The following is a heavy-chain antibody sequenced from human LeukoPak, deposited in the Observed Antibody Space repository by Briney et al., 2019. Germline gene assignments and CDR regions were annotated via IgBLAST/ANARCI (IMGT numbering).Heavy chain of an antibody. D-gene: IGHD1-26*01. CDR2: MWSHGNSQ. V-gene: IGHV3-33*01. CDR3: ASGIVGANY. J-gene: IGHJ4*02. CDR1: GFAFSNYG. Sequence: GGSLRLSCAASGFAFSNYGMHWIRQAPGKGLEWVAVMWSHGNSQYYADSVMGRFTISRDISKNTLYLQMNSLRAEDTAVYYCASGIVGANYWGQGTLVTVSS.